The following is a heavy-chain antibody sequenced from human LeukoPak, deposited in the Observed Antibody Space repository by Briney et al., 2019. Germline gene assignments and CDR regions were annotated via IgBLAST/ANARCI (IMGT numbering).Heavy chain of an antibody. V-gene: IGHV4-59*01. CDR3: AGPPYYYVSGTPPGYSDL. D-gene: IGHD3-10*01. CDR2: IYYSGST. Sequence: PSETLSPTCTVSGGSISSYYWSWIRQPPGKGLEWIGYIYYSGSTNYNPSLKSRVTISVDTSKNQFSLKLSSVTAADTALYYCAGPPYYYVSGTPPGYSDLGARGTLVTVPS. J-gene: IGHJ2*01. CDR1: GGSISSYY.